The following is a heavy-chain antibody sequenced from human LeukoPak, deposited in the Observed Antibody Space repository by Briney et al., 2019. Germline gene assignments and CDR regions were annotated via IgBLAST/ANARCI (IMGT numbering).Heavy chain of an antibody. CDR3: ARGYCSSTSCYGTTIWFDP. Sequence: SVKVSCXASGGAFSSYAISWVRQAPGQGLEWMGGIIPIFGTANYAQKFQGRVTITADESTSTAYMELSSLRSEDTAVYYCARGYCSSTSCYGTTIWFDPWGQGTLVTVSS. D-gene: IGHD2-2*01. CDR2: IIPIFGTA. CDR1: GGAFSSYA. V-gene: IGHV1-69*01. J-gene: IGHJ5*02.